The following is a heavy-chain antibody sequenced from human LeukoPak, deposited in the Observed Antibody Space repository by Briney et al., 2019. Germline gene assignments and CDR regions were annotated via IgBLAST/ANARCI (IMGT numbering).Heavy chain of an antibody. CDR2: ISGSGGST. J-gene: IGHJ4*02. D-gene: IGHD4-17*01. CDR3: ASDPPTTVTTFGDH. V-gene: IGHV3-23*01. Sequence: PGGSLRLSCAASGFTFSSYAMSWVRQAPGKGLGWVSAISGSGGSTYYADSVKGRFTISRDNSKNTLYLQMNSLRAEDTAVYYCASDPPTTVTTFGDHWGQGTLVTVSS. CDR1: GFTFSSYA.